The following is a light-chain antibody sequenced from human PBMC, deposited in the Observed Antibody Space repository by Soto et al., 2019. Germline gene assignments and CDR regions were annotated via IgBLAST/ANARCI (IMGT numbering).Light chain of an antibody. V-gene: IGKV3D-15*01. Sequence: EIVMTQSPATLSMSPGERATLSCRASQSVSSNLAWYQQKPGQAPRLLIYGASTRATGIPARFSGSGSETEFTLTISSLQSEDFAVYYCQQYNNWPPLTFGQGTRLEIK. CDR2: GAS. CDR3: QQYNNWPPLT. J-gene: IGKJ5*01. CDR1: QSVSSN.